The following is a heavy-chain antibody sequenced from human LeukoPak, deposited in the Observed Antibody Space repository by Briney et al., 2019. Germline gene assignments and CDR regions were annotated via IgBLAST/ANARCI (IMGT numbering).Heavy chain of an antibody. CDR1: GFTFSSYA. Sequence: SGGSLRLSCAASGFTFSSYAMSWVRQAPGKGLEWVSTISGSGGSTYYAASVKGRFTISRDNSKDTLYLQMNSLRAEDTAVYYCAKDIVVVPAARRDFGYWGQGTLVSVSS. D-gene: IGHD2-2*01. J-gene: IGHJ4*02. CDR2: ISGSGGST. CDR3: AKDIVVVPAARRDFGY. V-gene: IGHV3-23*01.